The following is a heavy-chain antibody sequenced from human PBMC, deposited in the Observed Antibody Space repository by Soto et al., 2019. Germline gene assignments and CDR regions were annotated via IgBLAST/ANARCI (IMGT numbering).Heavy chain of an antibody. Sequence: KTSETLSLTCTVSNFSVLTSIYYWAWIRQPPGKGLEWVGTVYYTGTTYYNPSLQSRVTISIDTSKNQFSLNLNSVTAADTAVYYCVRNWNLALVPAAYFDSWGQGTLVTVSS. CDR3: VRNWNLALVPAAYFDS. CDR2: VYYTGTT. J-gene: IGHJ4*02. CDR1: NFSVLTSIYY. V-gene: IGHV4-39*01. D-gene: IGHD2-2*01.